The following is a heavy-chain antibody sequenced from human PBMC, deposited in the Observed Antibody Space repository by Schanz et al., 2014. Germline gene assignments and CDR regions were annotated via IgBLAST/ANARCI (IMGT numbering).Heavy chain of an antibody. Sequence: QVQLVQSGAEVKKPGASVKVSCKASGYTFTSYGINWVRQAPGQGLEWMGWISAYNGNTNYAQKLQGRVTMTADTSTSTACMYVSSLRSEDTAVYYCARSGSSNWYFFDDGGQGTLVTVSS. D-gene: IGHD6-13*01. CDR3: ARSGSSNWYFFDD. CDR1: GYTFTSYG. CDR2: ISAYNGNT. V-gene: IGHV1-18*01. J-gene: IGHJ4*02.